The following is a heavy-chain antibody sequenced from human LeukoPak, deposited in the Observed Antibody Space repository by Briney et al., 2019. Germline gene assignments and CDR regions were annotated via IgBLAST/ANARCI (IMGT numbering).Heavy chain of an antibody. CDR3: ARGTIRGMIQNYYYMDV. CDR2: TCSRGDT. D-gene: IGHD3-10*01. Sequence: VSTTCSRGDTKYADSVKGRFTISRDNSKNTLYLQMSSLRTEDTAVYYCARGTIRGMIQNYYYMDVWGKGTTVTVSS. J-gene: IGHJ6*03. V-gene: IGHV3-66*01.